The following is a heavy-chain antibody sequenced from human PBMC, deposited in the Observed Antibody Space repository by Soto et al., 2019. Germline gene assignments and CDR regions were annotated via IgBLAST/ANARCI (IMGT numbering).Heavy chain of an antibody. J-gene: IGHJ6*02. Sequence: GGSLRLSCAASGFTFDDYAMHWVRQAPGKGLEWVSGISWNSGSIGYADSVKGRFTISRDNAKNSLYLQMNSLRAEDTALYYCAKDIQVGATGYGMDVWGQGTTVTVSS. CDR1: GFTFDDYA. D-gene: IGHD1-26*01. CDR3: AKDIQVGATGYGMDV. V-gene: IGHV3-9*01. CDR2: ISWNSGSI.